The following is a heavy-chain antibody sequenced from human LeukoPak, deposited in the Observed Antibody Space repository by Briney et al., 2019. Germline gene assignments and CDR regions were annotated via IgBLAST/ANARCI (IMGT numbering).Heavy chain of an antibody. CDR1: GFSLTGSW. CDR3: ARGPYGMDV. CDR2: VHGDGSRA. J-gene: IGHJ6*02. Sequence: GGSLRLSCAASGFSLTGSWIHWVRQAPGKGLVWVSRVHGDGSRASYADSVKGRFTISRDTAKNTVYLQMNSLRDEDTAVYYCARGPYGMDVWGQGTTVTVSS. V-gene: IGHV3-74*01.